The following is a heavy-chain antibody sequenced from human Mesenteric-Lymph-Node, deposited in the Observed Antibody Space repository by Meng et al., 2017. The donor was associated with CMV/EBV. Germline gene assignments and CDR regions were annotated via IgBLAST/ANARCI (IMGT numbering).Heavy chain of an antibody. CDR3: AREPVDDILTGYPLDY. Sequence: ASVKVSCKASGYTFTSYYMHWVRQAPGQGLEWMGIINPSGGSTSYAQKFQGRVTMTRDTSTSTVYMELNSLRSEDTAVYYCAREPVDDILTGYPLDYWGQGTLVTVSS. CDR1: GYTFTSYY. J-gene: IGHJ4*02. CDR2: INPSGGST. V-gene: IGHV1-46*01. D-gene: IGHD3-9*01.